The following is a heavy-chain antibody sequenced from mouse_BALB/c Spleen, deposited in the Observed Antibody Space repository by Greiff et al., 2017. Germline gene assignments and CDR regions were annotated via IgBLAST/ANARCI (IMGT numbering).Heavy chain of an antibody. CDR2: IDPENGNT. V-gene: IGHV14-1*02. CDR3: ARGYGGWFAY. Sequence: VQLQQSGAELVRPGALVKLSCKASGFNIKDYYMHWVKQRPEQGLEWIGWIDPENGNTIYDPKFQGKASITADTSSNTAYLQLSSLTSEDTAVYYWARGYGGWFAYWGQGTLVTVSA. CDR1: GFNIKDYY. D-gene: IGHD2-14*01. J-gene: IGHJ3*01.